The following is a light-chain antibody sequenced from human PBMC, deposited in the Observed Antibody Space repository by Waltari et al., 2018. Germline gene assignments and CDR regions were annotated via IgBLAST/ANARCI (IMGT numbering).Light chain of an antibody. CDR2: KAN. J-gene: IGLJ3*02. V-gene: IGLV8-61*01. CDR1: SGSLSSSYH. CDR3: LLYMGSGIWV. Sequence: QTVVTQEPALAVSPGGTVTHTCALSSGSLSSSYHASWSQQSPGQTPRTLVYKANIRSSGVPDRFSGSVLGNKAVLIITGAQAEDESTYYCLLYMGSGIWVFGGGTKLTVL.